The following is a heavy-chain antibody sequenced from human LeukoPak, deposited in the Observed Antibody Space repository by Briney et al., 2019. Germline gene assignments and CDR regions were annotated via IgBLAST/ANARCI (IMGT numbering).Heavy chain of an antibody. D-gene: IGHD2-2*01. CDR2: INHSGST. Sequence: SETLSLTCTVSGGSIISYYWGWIRQPPGKGLEWIEEINHSGSTNYNPSLKSRVTISVDTSKNQFSLKLSSVTAADTAVYYCARSVRVYCSSTSCSDYYYYGMDVWGQGTTVTVSS. CDR3: ARSVRVYCSSTSCSDYYYYGMDV. CDR1: GGSIISYY. V-gene: IGHV4-34*01. J-gene: IGHJ6*02.